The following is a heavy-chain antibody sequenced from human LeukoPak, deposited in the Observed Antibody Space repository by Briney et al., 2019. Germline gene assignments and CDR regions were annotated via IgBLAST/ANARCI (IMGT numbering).Heavy chain of an antibody. Sequence: SETLSLTCTVSGGSISSYYWSWIRQPPGKGLKWIGYIYYSGSTNYNPSLRSRVTISVDTSKNQFSLKLSSVTAADTAVYYCARVEMATNGYFDYWGQGTLVTVSS. CDR2: IYYSGST. CDR3: ARVEMATNGYFDY. D-gene: IGHD5-24*01. CDR1: GGSISSYY. V-gene: IGHV4-59*01. J-gene: IGHJ4*02.